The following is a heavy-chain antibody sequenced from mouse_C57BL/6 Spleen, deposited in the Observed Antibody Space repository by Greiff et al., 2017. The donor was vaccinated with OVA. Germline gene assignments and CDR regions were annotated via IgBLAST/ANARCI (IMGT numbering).Heavy chain of an antibody. CDR2: ISSGSSTI. V-gene: IGHV5-17*01. Sequence: LVESGGGLVKPGGSLKLSCAASGFTFSDYGMHWVRQAPEKGLEWVAYISSGSSTIYYADTVKGRFTISRDNAKNTLFLQMTSLRSEDTAMYYCAREDYYGSSYAPYFDVWGTGTTVTVSS. CDR1: GFTFSDYG. CDR3: AREDYYGSSYAPYFDV. D-gene: IGHD1-1*01. J-gene: IGHJ1*03.